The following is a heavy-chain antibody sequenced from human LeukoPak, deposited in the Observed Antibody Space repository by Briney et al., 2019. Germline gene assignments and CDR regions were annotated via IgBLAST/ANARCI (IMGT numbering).Heavy chain of an antibody. CDR2: INAGNGNT. D-gene: IGHD6-13*01. J-gene: IGHJ6*04. Sequence: GASVKVSCKASGYTFTSYAMHWVRQAPGQRLEGMGWINAGNGNTKYSQKFQGRVTITRDTSASTAYMELSSLRSEDTAVYYCARGSSSWYPPYYYGMDVWGKGTTVTVSS. V-gene: IGHV1-3*01. CDR3: ARGSSSWYPPYYYGMDV. CDR1: GYTFTSYA.